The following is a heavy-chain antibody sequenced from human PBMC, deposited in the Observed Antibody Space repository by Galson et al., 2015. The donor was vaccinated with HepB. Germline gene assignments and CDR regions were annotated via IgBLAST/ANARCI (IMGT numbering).Heavy chain of an antibody. V-gene: IGHV3-64D*06. CDR1: GFTFSSYA. Sequence: SLRLSCAASGFTFSSYAMHWVRQAPGKGLEYVSAISSNGGSTYYADSVKGRFTISRDNSKNTLYLQMRSLRAEDTAVYYCVKDGLERRYGYYYYGMDVWGQGTTVTVSS. CDR2: ISSNGGST. CDR3: VKDGLERRYGYYYYGMDV. D-gene: IGHD1-1*01. J-gene: IGHJ6*02.